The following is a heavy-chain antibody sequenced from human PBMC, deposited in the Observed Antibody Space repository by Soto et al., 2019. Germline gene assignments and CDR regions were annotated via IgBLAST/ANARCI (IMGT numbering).Heavy chain of an antibody. V-gene: IGHV5-51*01. J-gene: IGHJ4*02. CDR1: RYRFTYYW. CDR2: IFPADSDT. CDR3: ARSLSDYLFTY. Sequence: GESLKISCKGFRYRFTYYWIGWGRQMPGKGLKRMGIIFPADSDTKYSPSFQGQVTISVDKYISTAYLQRSSLKAPDTAIYHWARSLSDYLFTYSGKGTLV. D-gene: IGHD3-22*01.